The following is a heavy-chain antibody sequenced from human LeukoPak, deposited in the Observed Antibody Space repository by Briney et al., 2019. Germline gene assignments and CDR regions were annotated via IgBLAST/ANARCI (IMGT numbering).Heavy chain of an antibody. CDR1: GGSISSYY. J-gene: IGHJ5*02. Sequence: SETLSLTCIVSGGSISSYYWSWIRQPPGKGLEWIGYIYYSGSTNYNPSLKSRVTISVDTSKNQFSLKLSSVTAADTAVYYCAREDSINYYDSSGYRREANWFDPWGQGTLVTVSS. V-gene: IGHV4-59*01. D-gene: IGHD3-22*01. CDR2: IYYSGST. CDR3: AREDSINYYDSSGYRREANWFDP.